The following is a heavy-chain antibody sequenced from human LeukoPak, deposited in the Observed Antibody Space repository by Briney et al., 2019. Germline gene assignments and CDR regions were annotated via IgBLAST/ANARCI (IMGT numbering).Heavy chain of an antibody. Sequence: PSETLSLTCTVSGGSISSYYWSWIRQPPGKGLEWIGYIYYSGSTYYNPSLKSRVTISVDTSKNQFSLKLSSVTAADTAVYYCARENMVRGVMEGNWFDPWGQGTLVTVSS. CDR2: IYYSGST. J-gene: IGHJ5*02. CDR3: ARENMVRGVMEGNWFDP. CDR1: GGSISSYY. D-gene: IGHD3-10*01. V-gene: IGHV4-30-4*01.